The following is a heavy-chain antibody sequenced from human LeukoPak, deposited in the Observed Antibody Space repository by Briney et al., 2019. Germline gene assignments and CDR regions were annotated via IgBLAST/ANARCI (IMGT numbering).Heavy chain of an antibody. J-gene: IGHJ4*02. D-gene: IGHD5-18*01. CDR1: GFTFGDYA. CDR2: IRSKADGGTT. Sequence: PGRSLRLSCTAPGFTFGDYARSWVRQAPGMGLEWVGFIRSKADGGTTEYAASVKGRFTISRDDYKSIAHLQMNSLKTEDTAVYYCTMWIQLWLTCDYWGQGTLVTVSS. CDR3: TMWIQLWLTCDY. V-gene: IGHV3-49*04.